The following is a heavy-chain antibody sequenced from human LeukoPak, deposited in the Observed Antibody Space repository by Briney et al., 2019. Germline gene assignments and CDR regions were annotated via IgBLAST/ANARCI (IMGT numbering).Heavy chain of an antibody. CDR2: IYENGGTT. J-gene: IGHJ4*02. Sequence: HPGGSLRLSCVGSGFTFRSHAMSWVRQAPEKGLEFVSGIYENGGTTYYADSVKGRFSISRDNSKNTPYLQMDSLRGEDTAVYYCAKDFRIGYSAHFDYWGQGALVTVSS. D-gene: IGHD2-21*01. V-gene: IGHV3-23*01. CDR1: GFTFRSHA. CDR3: AKDFRIGYSAHFDY.